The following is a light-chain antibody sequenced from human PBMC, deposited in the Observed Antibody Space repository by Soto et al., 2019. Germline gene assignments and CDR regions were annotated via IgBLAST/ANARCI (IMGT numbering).Light chain of an antibody. Sequence: EIVLTQSPVTLSSSPGERATLSCRASQSPTGNSLAWYQQKPGQAPRLLIYDVSSRATGIPDRFTGGGSGTDFTLTISRLEPEDFAVYYCQQYGTSPVTFAQGTRLEIK. CDR2: DVS. CDR3: QQYGTSPVT. V-gene: IGKV3-20*01. J-gene: IGKJ5*01. CDR1: QSPTGNS.